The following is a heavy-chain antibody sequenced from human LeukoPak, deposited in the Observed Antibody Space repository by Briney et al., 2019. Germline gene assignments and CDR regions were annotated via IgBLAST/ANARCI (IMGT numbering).Heavy chain of an antibody. D-gene: IGHD5-18*01. V-gene: IGHV3-23*01. Sequence: GGSLRLPCAASGFTFSSYAMSWVRQAPGKGLEWVSAISGSGGSTYYADSVKGRFTISRDNSKNTLYLQMNSLRAEDTAVYYCAKDLTVDTAMIGDAFDIWGQGTMVTVSS. CDR1: GFTFSSYA. CDR2: ISGSGGST. CDR3: AKDLTVDTAMIGDAFDI. J-gene: IGHJ3*02.